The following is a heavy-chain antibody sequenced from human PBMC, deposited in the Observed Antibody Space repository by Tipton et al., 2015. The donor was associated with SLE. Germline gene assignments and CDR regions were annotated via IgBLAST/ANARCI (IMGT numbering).Heavy chain of an antibody. CDR3: ARGGIVGAAGFDY. Sequence: TLSLTCTVSGGSISSYYWSWIRQPPGKGLEWIGYIYYSGSTYYNPSLKSRVTISVDTSKNQFSLKLSSVTAADTAVYYCARGGIVGAAGFDYWGQGTLVTVSS. V-gene: IGHV4-59*12. D-gene: IGHD1-26*01. CDR1: GGSISSYY. J-gene: IGHJ4*02. CDR2: IYYSGST.